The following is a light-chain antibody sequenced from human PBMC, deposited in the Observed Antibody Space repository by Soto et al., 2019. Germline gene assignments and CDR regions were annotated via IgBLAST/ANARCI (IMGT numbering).Light chain of an antibody. Sequence: DIQMTQSPSTLSASVGDRVTITCRASQSISSWLAWYQQKPGKAPKVLISDASSLASGVPSRFSGSGSGTEFTLTISSLQPDDFATYYCQQYDSYWTFGQGTKVEIK. J-gene: IGKJ1*01. V-gene: IGKV1-5*01. CDR2: DAS. CDR3: QQYDSYWT. CDR1: QSISSW.